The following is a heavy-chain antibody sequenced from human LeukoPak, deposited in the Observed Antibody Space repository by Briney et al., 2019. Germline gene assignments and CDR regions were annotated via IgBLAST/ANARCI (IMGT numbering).Heavy chain of an antibody. CDR3: ARDLRISGYYYRDAFDI. CDR2: IYYSGST. CDR1: GGSITSYY. J-gene: IGHJ3*02. V-gene: IGHV4-59*01. D-gene: IGHD3-22*01. Sequence: PSETLSLTCTVSGGSITSYYWCWIRQPPGKGLEWIGYIYYSGSTNYNPSLKSRVTISVDTSKNQFSLKLSSVTAADTAVYYCARDLRISGYYYRDAFDIWGQGTMVTVSS.